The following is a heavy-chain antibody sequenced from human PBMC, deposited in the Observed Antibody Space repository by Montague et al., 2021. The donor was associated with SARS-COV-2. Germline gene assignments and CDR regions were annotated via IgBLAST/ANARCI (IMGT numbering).Heavy chain of an antibody. V-gene: IGHV3-33*01. CDR2: IWYDGSNK. CDR1: GFTFSSYG. J-gene: IGHJ4*02. D-gene: IGHD3-9*01. CDR3: ARDFGILTGTAPEDY. Sequence: SLRLSCAASGFTFSSYGMHWVRQAPGKGLEWVAVIWYDGSNKYCADSVKGRFTISRDNSKNTLYLQMNSLRAEDTAVYYCARDFGILTGTAPEDYWGQGTLVTVSS.